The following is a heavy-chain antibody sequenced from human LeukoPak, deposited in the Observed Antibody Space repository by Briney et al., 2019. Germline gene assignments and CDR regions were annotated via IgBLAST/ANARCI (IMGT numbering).Heavy chain of an antibody. V-gene: IGHV4-59*08. J-gene: IGHJ6*03. CDR3: ARLNCSGGSCYPYYYYYYMDV. Sequence: SETLSLTCTVSGGPISSYYWSWIRQPPGKGLEWIGYIYYSGSTNYNPSLKSRVTISVDTSKNQFSLKLSSVTAADTAVYYCARLNCSGGSCYPYYYYYYMDVWGKGTTVTVSS. D-gene: IGHD2-15*01. CDR1: GGPISSYY. CDR2: IYYSGST.